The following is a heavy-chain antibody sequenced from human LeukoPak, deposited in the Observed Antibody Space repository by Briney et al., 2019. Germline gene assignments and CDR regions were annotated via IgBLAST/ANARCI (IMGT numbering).Heavy chain of an antibody. CDR3: ARPPYSSSWDPGWFDP. V-gene: IGHV3-11*06. CDR2: ISSSSDYT. CDR1: GFTFSDYY. J-gene: IGHJ5*02. D-gene: IGHD6-13*01. Sequence: GGSLRLSCVASGFTFSDYYMSWVRQAPGKGLEWVSYISSSSDYTNYADSVRGRFTISRDNAKNSLYLQMNSLRAEDTAVYYCARPPYSSSWDPGWFDPWGQGTLITVSS.